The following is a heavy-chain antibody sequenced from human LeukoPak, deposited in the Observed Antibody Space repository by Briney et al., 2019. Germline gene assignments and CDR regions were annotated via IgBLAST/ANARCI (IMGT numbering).Heavy chain of an antibody. J-gene: IGHJ4*02. CDR2: TSAYNGNT. CDR3: ARHSSDWEFDY. D-gene: IGHD6-19*01. Sequence: GASVKVSCKASGYTFTGYYMHWVRQAPGQGLEWMGWTSAYNGNTNYAQKLQGRVTMTTDTSTSTAYMEPRSLRSDDTAVYYCARHSSDWEFDYWGQGTLVTVSS. V-gene: IGHV1-18*04. CDR1: GYTFTGYY.